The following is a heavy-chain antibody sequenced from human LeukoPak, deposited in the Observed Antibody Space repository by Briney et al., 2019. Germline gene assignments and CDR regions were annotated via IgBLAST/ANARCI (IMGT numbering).Heavy chain of an antibody. CDR3: ARAGTSRDGYNIFDY. V-gene: IGHV1-46*01. CDR2: INPSGGST. D-gene: IGHD5-24*01. J-gene: IGHJ4*02. Sequence: ASVKVSCKASGYTFTSYYMHWVRQAPGQGLEWMGIINPSGGSTSYAQKFQGRVTMTTDTSTSTVYMELSSLRSEDTAVYYCARAGTSRDGYNIFDYWGQGTLVTVSS. CDR1: GYTFTSYY.